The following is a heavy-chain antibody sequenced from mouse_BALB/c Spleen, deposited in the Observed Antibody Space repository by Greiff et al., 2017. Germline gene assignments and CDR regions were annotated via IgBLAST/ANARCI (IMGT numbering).Heavy chain of an antibody. V-gene: IGHV1-18*01. CDR3: TILDGNYPVAY. J-gene: IGHJ3*01. CDR2: INPNNGGT. Sequence: VQLQQSGPELVKPGASVKISCKTSGYTFTEYTMHWVKQSHGKSLEWIGGINPNNGGTNYNEKFKRKATLTVDKSSSTAYMQLSSLTSEDSAVYYCTILDGNYPVAYWGQGTLVTVSA. CDR1: GYTFTEYT. D-gene: IGHD2-1*01.